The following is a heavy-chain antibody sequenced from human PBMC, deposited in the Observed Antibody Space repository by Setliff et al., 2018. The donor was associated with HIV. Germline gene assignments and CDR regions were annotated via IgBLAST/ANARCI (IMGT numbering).Heavy chain of an antibody. Sequence: GGSLRLSCAVSGITFGNAWMSWVRQAPGKGLEWVSIISGGGDSTYYADSVKGRFTISRDKSKNTLYLQMNSLRAEDTAVYFCAKSGFGVVALGINNWFDPWGQGTLVTVSS. CDR3: AKSGFGVVALGINNWFDP. D-gene: IGHD3-10*01. J-gene: IGHJ5*02. CDR2: ISGGGDST. V-gene: IGHV3-23*01. CDR1: GITFGNAW.